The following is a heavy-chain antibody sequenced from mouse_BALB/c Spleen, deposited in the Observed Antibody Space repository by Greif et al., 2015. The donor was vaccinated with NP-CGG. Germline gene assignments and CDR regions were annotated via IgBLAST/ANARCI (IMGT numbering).Heavy chain of an antibody. CDR3: ANGNYVGDAMDY. Sequence: EVQLQESGPSLVKPSQTLSLTCSVTGDSITSGYWNWIRKFPGNKLEYMGYISYSGSTYYNPSLKSRISITRDTSKNXYYLQLNSVTTEDTATYYCANGNYVGDAMDYWGQGTSVTVSS. CDR2: ISYSGST. CDR1: GDSITSGY. V-gene: IGHV3-8*02. J-gene: IGHJ4*01. D-gene: IGHD2-1*01.